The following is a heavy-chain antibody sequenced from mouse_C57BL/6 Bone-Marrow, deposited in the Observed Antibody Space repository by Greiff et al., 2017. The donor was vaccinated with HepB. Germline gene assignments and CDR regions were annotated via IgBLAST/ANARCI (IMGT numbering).Heavy chain of an antibody. J-gene: IGHJ4*01. CDR1: GYTFTSYW. V-gene: IGHV1-61*01. CDR2: IYPSDSET. Sequence: LVESGAELVRPGSSVKLSCKASGYTFTSYWMDWVKQRPGQGLEWIGNIYPSDSETHYNQKFKDKATLTVDKSSSTAYMQLSSLTSEDSAVYYCARDSNYVRYAMDYWGQGTSVTVSS. CDR3: ARDSNYVRYAMDY. D-gene: IGHD2-5*01.